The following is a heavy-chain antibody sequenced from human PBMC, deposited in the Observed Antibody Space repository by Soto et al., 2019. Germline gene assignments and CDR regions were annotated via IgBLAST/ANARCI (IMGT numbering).Heavy chain of an antibody. CDR3: ARRKERSGPHYFDY. Sequence: GASVKVSCKASGGTFSSYAMSWVRQARGQGLEWMGGIIPIFGTANYAQKFQGRVTITADKSISTAYMELSSLRSEDTAVYFCARRKERSGPHYFDYWGQGTLVTVSS. V-gene: IGHV1-69*06. CDR2: IIPIFGTA. CDR1: GGTFSSYA. D-gene: IGHD6-25*01. J-gene: IGHJ4*02.